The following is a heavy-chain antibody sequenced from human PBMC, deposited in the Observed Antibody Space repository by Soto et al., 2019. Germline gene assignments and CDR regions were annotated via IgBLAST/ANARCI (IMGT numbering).Heavy chain of an antibody. Sequence: QTLSLTCAISGDSVSSNSAAWNWVRQSPSRGLEWLGRTYYRSKRYNDYAVSVKSRITINPDTSKNQFSLQMNSVTPEDTAVYYCSRDQGYGELAFDIWGQGTRVNVSS. V-gene: IGHV6-1*01. CDR2: TYYRSKRYN. CDR3: SRDQGYGELAFDI. D-gene: IGHD4-17*01. CDR1: GDSVSSNSAA. J-gene: IGHJ3*02.